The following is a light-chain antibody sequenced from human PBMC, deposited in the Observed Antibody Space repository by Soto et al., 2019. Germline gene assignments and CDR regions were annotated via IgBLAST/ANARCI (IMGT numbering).Light chain of an antibody. CDR2: STN. CDR3: VLYMSSGISV. CDR1: SGSVSNTYY. J-gene: IGLJ3*02. V-gene: IGLV8-61*01. Sequence: QTVVTQEPSFSVSPGGTVTLTCGLSSGSVSNTYYPSWYQQTPGQAPRTLIYSTNTRSSGVPDRVSGSILGNKAALTITGAQADDEADYYCVLYMSSGISVFGGGTKLTVL.